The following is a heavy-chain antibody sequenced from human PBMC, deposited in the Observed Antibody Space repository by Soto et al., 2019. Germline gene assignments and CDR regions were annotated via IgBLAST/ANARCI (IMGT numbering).Heavy chain of an antibody. V-gene: IGHV3-74*01. CDR2: INTDGSTT. CDR1: EFTFNNYW. D-gene: IGHD3-16*02. CDR3: ARGIYLKYGLDV. J-gene: IGHJ6*02. Sequence: EVQLVESGGGLVQPGGSLRLSCAASEFTFNNYWMHWVRQVPGKGLEWVSRINTDGSTTNYADSVMGRFTISRDNPDNTVYLQMNSLRAEDTAVYYCARGIYLKYGLDVWGQGATVTVSS.